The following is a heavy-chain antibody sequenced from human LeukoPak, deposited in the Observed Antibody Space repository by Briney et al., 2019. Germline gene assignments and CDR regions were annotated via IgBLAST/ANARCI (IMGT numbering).Heavy chain of an antibody. Sequence: PGGSLRLSCAASGFSFGTYALHWVRRAPGKGLEWVSNISHEGSNKYYADSVRGRFTLSRDNSKNTVYMEMNSLRREDTAVYYCARSYSSSSPFDHWGQGTLVTVSS. D-gene: IGHD6-6*01. J-gene: IGHJ4*02. CDR3: ARSYSSSSPFDH. CDR2: ISHEGSNK. V-gene: IGHV3-30*04. CDR1: GFSFGTYA.